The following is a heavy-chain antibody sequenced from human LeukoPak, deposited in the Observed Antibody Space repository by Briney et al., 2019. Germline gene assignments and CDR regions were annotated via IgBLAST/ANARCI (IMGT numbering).Heavy chain of an antibody. CDR3: ARSLYGDYRNYYYYYGMDV. CDR2: ISSSSSYI. CDR1: GFTFISYS. J-gene: IGHJ6*02. Sequence: PGGSLRLSCAASGFTFISYSMEWVRQAPGKGLEWVASISSSSSYIYYADSVKGRFTISRDNAKNSLYLQMNSLRAEDTAVYYCARSLYGDYRNYYYYYGMDVWGQGTTVTVSS. D-gene: IGHD4-17*01. V-gene: IGHV3-21*01.